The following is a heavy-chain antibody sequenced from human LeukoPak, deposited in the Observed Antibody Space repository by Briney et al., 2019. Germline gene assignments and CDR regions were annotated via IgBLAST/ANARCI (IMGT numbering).Heavy chain of an antibody. D-gene: IGHD6-19*01. CDR1: GYTFTGYY. J-gene: IGHJ1*01. Sequence: ASVKVSCKASGYTFTGYYMHWVRQAPGQGLEWMGRINPNSGGTNYAQKFQGRVTMTRDTSISTAYMELSRLRSDDTAVYYCARAVAGTTVDFQHWGQGTLVTVSS. V-gene: IGHV1-2*06. CDR2: INPNSGGT. CDR3: ARAVAGTTVDFQH.